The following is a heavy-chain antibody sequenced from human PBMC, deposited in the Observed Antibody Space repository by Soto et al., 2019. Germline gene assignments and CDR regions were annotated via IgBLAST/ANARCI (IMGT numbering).Heavy chain of an antibody. Sequence: QITLKESGPTLVKPTQTLTLTCTFSGFSLSTSGVGVGWIRQPPGKALEWLALIYWDDDKRYSPSLKSRLTITKDTSKNQVVLTMTNMDPVDTATYYCAHRREGDIVGGDWFDPWGQGTLVTVSS. D-gene: IGHD2-15*01. CDR1: GFSLSTSGVG. J-gene: IGHJ5*02. CDR2: IYWDDDK. V-gene: IGHV2-5*02. CDR3: AHRREGDIVGGDWFDP.